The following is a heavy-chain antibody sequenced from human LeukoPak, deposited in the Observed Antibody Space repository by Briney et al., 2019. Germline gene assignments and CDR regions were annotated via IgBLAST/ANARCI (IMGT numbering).Heavy chain of an antibody. V-gene: IGHV3-23*01. CDR1: GFTFSDYA. J-gene: IGHJ6*03. CDR2: ISDSGRT. Sequence: GGSLRLSCAASGFTFSDYAMSWVRQAPGKGLEWVSAISDSGRTYYADSVKGRFTISRDNSKNTLYLQMNSLRAEDTAVYYCAKDMVRIYYYMDVWGKGTTVTVSS. CDR3: AKDMVRIYYYMDV. D-gene: IGHD3-10*01.